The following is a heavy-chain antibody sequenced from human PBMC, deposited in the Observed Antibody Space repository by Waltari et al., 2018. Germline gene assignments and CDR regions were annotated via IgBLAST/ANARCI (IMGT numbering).Heavy chain of an antibody. Sequence: QVQLVQSGAEVKKPGSSVKVSCKASGGTFSSYATSGVRQAPGQGLEWMGGIIPIFGTANYAQKFQGRVTITADESTSTAYMELSSLRSEDTAVYYCARSYGSGSYFLQEPYGMDVWGQGTTVTVSS. J-gene: IGHJ6*02. CDR3: ARSYGSGSYFLQEPYGMDV. CDR2: IIPIFGTA. D-gene: IGHD3-10*01. V-gene: IGHV1-69*01. CDR1: GGTFSSYA.